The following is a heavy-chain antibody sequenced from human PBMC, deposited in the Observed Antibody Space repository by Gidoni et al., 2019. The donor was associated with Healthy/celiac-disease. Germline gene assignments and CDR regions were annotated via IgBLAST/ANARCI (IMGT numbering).Heavy chain of an antibody. J-gene: IGHJ4*02. V-gene: IGHV3-9*01. CDR2: ISWKSGSI. Sequence: EVQLVESGGGLVQPGRSLRLSCAAYGFTFDDYAMHWVRQAPGKGLEWVSGISWKSGSIGYADSGKGRFTISRDNAKNSLYLQMNSLRAEDTALYYCAKDLRYFDWLLSDWGQGTLVTVSS. CDR1: GFTFDDYA. D-gene: IGHD3-9*01. CDR3: AKDLRYFDWLLSD.